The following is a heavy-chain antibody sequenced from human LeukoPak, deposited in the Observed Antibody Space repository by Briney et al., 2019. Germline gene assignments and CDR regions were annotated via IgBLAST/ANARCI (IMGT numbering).Heavy chain of an antibody. CDR1: GFTFDDYA. CDR2: ISWNSGSI. V-gene: IGHV3-9*01. J-gene: IGHJ6*02. Sequence: PGGSLRLSCAASGFTFDDYAMHWVRQAPGKGLEWVSGISWNSGSIGYADSVKGRFTISRDNAKNSLYLQMNSLRAEDTALYYCAKDQKSYYYGMDVWGQGTTVTVSS. CDR3: AKDQKSYYYGMDV.